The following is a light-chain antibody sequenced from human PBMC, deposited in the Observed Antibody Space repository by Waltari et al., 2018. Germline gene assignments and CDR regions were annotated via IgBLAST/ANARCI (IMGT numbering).Light chain of an antibody. CDR3: SAWDDSLSGPV. CDR1: TSNLGSSS. J-gene: IGLJ2*01. V-gene: IGLV1-47*01. CDR2: RSN. Sequence: QSVLTQPPSASGTPGQRVTISCSGSTSNLGSSSVYWYRQLPGTAPQLLIYRSNQRPSGVPDRFSGSKSGTSASLAISGLRSEDEADYYCSAWDDSLSGPVFGGGTKLTVL.